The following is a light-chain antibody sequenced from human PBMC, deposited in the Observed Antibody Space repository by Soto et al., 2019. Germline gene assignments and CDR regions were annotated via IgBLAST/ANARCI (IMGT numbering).Light chain of an antibody. Sequence: IVLTQSTGTLSLSPGDRATLSCRASQSVRSNYLAWYQQKPGQAPRLLLYGASSRATGIPDRFSGSGSGTDFTLTISTLEPEDFAVYYCQQYDTSPPLTFGGGTKVAIK. CDR3: QQYDTSPPLT. CDR2: GAS. V-gene: IGKV3-20*01. CDR1: QSVRSNY. J-gene: IGKJ4*01.